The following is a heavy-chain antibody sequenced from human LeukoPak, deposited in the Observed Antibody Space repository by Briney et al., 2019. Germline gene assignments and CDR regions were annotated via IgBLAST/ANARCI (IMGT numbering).Heavy chain of an antibody. J-gene: IGHJ3*02. Sequence: PSETLSLTCAVYGGSFSDYYWNWVRQPPGKGLEWIGEIRHGGSSNYNPSLKSRVTISVDTSKNQFSLKLSSVTAADTAVYYCASNGATLMYSSSSSDAFDIWGQGTMVTVSS. CDR1: GGSFSDYY. CDR2: IRHGGSS. D-gene: IGHD6-6*01. V-gene: IGHV4-34*01. CDR3: ASNGATLMYSSSSSDAFDI.